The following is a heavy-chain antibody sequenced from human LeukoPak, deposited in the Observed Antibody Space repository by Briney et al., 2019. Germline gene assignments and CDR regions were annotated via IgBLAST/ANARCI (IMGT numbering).Heavy chain of an antibody. CDR2: IYYTGVT. J-gene: IGHJ6*02. CDR1: GGSISSYY. D-gene: IGHD3-10*01. Sequence: PSETLSLTCTVSGGSISSYYWSWIRQPPGKGLEWIGYIYYTGVTKYSPSVKSRVTISVDTSKNQFSLELTSVTAADTAVYYCTRHAPVPVLGHGMGVWGQGTTVTVSS. V-gene: IGHV4-59*08. CDR3: TRHAPVPVLGHGMGV.